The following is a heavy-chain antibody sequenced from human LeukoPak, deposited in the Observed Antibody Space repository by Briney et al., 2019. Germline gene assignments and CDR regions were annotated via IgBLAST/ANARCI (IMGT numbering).Heavy chain of an antibody. D-gene: IGHD2/OR15-2a*01. CDR3: ARTIVHYYFDY. Sequence: PSETLSLTCAVYGGSFSGYYWSWIRQTPGQGLEWIGEINHSGSTNYNPSLKSRVTISVDTSKNQFSLKLSSVTAADTAVYYCARTIVHYYFDYWGQGTLVTVSS. V-gene: IGHV4-34*01. CDR1: GGSFSGYY. J-gene: IGHJ4*02. CDR2: INHSGST.